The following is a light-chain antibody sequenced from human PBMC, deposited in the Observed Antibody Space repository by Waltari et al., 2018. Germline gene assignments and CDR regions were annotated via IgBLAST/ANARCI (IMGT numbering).Light chain of an antibody. J-gene: IGKJ4*01. V-gene: IGKV1-5*03. CDR2: KAS. CDR1: QSVSFW. CDR3: LQYNDYSPLT. Sequence: DIQMTQFPSTLSASVGDRVTITCRASQSVSFWLALYQQKPGKAPELLIYKASSLESGVPSRFSGSGSGTDFTLTISDLQPDDFATYYCLQYNDYSPLTFGGGTKVEIK.